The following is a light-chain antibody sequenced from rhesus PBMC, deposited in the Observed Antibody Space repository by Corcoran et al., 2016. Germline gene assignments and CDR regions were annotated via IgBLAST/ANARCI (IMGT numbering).Light chain of an antibody. CDR2: EVS. CDR3: SSYAGSNTYI. V-gene: IGLV2-32*02. J-gene: IGLJ1*01. CDR1: SSDIGGYNY. Sequence: QAALTQPRSVSVSPGQSVTISCTGTSSDIGGYNYVSWYQQHPGTAPKLMIYEVSKRPSGVSDRFSGSKSGNTASLPISGLQAEDEADYYCSSYAGSNTYIFGAGTRLTVL.